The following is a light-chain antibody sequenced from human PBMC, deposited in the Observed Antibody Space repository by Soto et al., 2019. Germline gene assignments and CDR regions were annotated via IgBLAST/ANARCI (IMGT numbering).Light chain of an antibody. J-gene: IGKJ1*01. Sequence: DVQMTQSPSSLSASLGDRVTITCRAGQGVLTFLNCYQHKPGKAPKLLIYTTSSLQSGDPSRFSGSGSETDFTLTISSLQPEDFATYSCQQSYNTTWTFGQGTKVDI. CDR1: QGVLTF. V-gene: IGKV1-39*01. CDR2: TTS. CDR3: QQSYNTTWT.